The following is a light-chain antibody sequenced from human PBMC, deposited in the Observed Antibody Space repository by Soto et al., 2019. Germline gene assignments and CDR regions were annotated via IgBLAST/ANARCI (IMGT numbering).Light chain of an antibody. CDR1: QAIGIY. V-gene: IGKV1-27*01. Sequence: DIQMTQSPSSLSTSVGDRVTITCRASQAIGIYLDWYQQKPGKVPKLLIYAASTLQSGVPSRFSGSGSGTDFTLTINSLQPEDVATYYCQKYSGAPPTFGQGTKVEIK. J-gene: IGKJ1*01. CDR2: AAS. CDR3: QKYSGAPPT.